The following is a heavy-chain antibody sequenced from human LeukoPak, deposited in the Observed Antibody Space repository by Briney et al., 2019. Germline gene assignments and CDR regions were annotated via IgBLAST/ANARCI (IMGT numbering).Heavy chain of an antibody. CDR1: GGSISSSTYY. CDR2: IYYRGST. D-gene: IGHD2-15*01. CDR3: ARDPGYCSGGSCYSSYYYYYMDV. J-gene: IGHJ6*03. V-gene: IGHV4-39*07. Sequence: SETLSLTCTVSGGSISSSTYYWGWIRQPPGKGLEWIGSIYYRGSTYYNPSLKSRVTILVDTSKNQFSLKLSSVTAADTAVYYCARDPGYCSGGSCYSSYYYYYMDVWGKGTTVTVSS.